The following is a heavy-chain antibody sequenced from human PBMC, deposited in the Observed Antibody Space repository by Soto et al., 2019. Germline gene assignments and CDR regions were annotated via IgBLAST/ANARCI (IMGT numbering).Heavy chain of an antibody. CDR2: IYYSGAT. V-gene: IGHV4-30-4*01. J-gene: IGHJ6*02. CDR1: GGSISSGDYY. D-gene: IGHD3-16*02. CDR3: ARDYPSWDYYYGMDV. Sequence: SETLSLTCTVSGGSISSGDYYWSWIRQPPGKGLEWIGYIYYSGATYYNPSLKSRVTISVDTSKNQFSLKLSSVTAADTAVYYCARDYPSWDYYYGMDVWGQGTTVT.